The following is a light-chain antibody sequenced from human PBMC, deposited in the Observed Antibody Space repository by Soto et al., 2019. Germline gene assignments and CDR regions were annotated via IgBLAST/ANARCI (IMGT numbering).Light chain of an antibody. J-gene: IGKJ1*01. CDR1: QSVTSW. V-gene: IGKV1-5*03. CDR2: KAS. Sequence: DIQMTQSPSTLSASVGDRVTITCRASQSVTSWLAWYQQKPGKAPNLLIYKASSLEGGVPSRFSGSGSGTEFTLTINSLQRDDFATYYCQQYNSNPWTFGQGTKVEIK. CDR3: QQYNSNPWT.